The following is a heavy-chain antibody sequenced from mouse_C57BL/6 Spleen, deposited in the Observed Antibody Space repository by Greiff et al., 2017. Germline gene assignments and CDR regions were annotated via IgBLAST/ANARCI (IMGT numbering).Heavy chain of an antibody. D-gene: IGHD1-1*01. CDR1: GFTFSSYA. V-gene: IGHV5-4*03. CDR3: ARAPYYYGSLYAMDY. J-gene: IGHJ4*01. CDR2: ISDGGSYT. Sequence: EVKVVESGGGLVKPGGSLKLSCAASGFTFSSYAMSWVRQTLEKRLELVATISDGGSYTYYPDNVKGRFTISRDNAKNNLYLQMSHLKSEDTAMYYCARAPYYYGSLYAMDYWGQGTSVTVSS.